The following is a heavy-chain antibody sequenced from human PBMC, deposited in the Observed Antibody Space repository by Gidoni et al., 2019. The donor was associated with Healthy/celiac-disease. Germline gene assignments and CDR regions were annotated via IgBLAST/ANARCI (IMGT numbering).Heavy chain of an antibody. CDR1: GGSFSGYY. V-gene: IGHV4-34*01. D-gene: IGHD2-15*01. CDR2: INHSGST. J-gene: IGHJ5*02. Sequence: QVQLQQWGAGLLKPSETLSLTCAVYGGSFSGYYWSWIRQPPGKGLEWIGEINHSGSTNYNPSLKSRVTISVDTSKNQFSLKLSSVTAADTAVYYCARGRVSQFATRRTRFDPWGQGTLVTVSS. CDR3: ARGRVSQFATRRTRFDP.